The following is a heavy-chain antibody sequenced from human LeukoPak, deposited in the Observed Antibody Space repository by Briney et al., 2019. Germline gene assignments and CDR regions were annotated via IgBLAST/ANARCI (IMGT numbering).Heavy chain of an antibody. CDR3: ARWSKKGLLRSHEPVDY. CDR1: GFTFSSYS. D-gene: IGHD3-3*01. Sequence: GGSLRLSCAASGFTFSSYSMNCVRQTPGRGLGWVSSISSSSSYIYYADSVKGRFTISRDNAKNSLYLQMNSLRAEDTAVYYCARWSKKGLLRSHEPVDYWRQGTLVTVSS. J-gene: IGHJ4*02. CDR2: ISSSSSYI. V-gene: IGHV3-21*01.